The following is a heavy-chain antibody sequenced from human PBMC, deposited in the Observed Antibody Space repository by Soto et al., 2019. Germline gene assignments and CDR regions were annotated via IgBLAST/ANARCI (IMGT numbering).Heavy chain of an antibody. CDR2: ISYDGSNK. CDR1: GFTFSSYA. Sequence: QVQLVESGGGVVQPGRSLRLSCAASGFTFSSYAMHWVRQAPGKGLEWVAVISYDGSNKYYADSVKGRFTISRDNSKNTLYLQMNSLRAEDTAVYYCARSRMWIQLWCEVDYWGQGTLVTASS. J-gene: IGHJ4*02. D-gene: IGHD5-18*01. V-gene: IGHV3-30-3*01. CDR3: ARSRMWIQLWCEVDY.